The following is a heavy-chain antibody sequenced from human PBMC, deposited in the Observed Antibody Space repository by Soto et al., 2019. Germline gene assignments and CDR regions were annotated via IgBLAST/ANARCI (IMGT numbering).Heavy chain of an antibody. J-gene: IGHJ4*02. D-gene: IGHD3-16*01. CDR3: ARVRFGDPFDF. V-gene: IGHV1-18*01. CDR2: FNPDNQNT. Sequence: GASVKFSFKFSGYGFTTYGINWVRQAPGQGLEWVGWFNPDNQNTNYAQKFQDRVSLTTDSSTNTAYMELRDLRSDDTAVYYCARVRFGDPFDFWGQGSLVTV. CDR1: GYGFTTYG.